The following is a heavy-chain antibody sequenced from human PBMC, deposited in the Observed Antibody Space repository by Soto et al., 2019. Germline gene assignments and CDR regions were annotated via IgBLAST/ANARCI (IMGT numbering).Heavy chain of an antibody. CDR2: IYYSGST. Sequence: SEPLSLTCTVSGGSVSSGSYYWSWIRQPPGKGLEWIGYIYYSGSTNYNSSLKSRVTISVDTSKNQFSLKLSSVTAADTAVYYWAWGVVVVLFDAFERCGKGTMVTVSS. D-gene: IGHD3-22*01. CDR3: AWGVVVVLFDAFER. V-gene: IGHV4-61*01. CDR1: GGSVSSGSYY. J-gene: IGHJ3*02.